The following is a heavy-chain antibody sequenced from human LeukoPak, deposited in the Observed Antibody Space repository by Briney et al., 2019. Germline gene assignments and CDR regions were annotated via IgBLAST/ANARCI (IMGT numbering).Heavy chain of an antibody. J-gene: IGHJ4*02. V-gene: IGHV1-69*04. CDR2: IIPIPGIA. Sequence: ASVTVSCRASGGTFSSYAISWVRQAPGQGLEWMGRIIPIPGIANYAQKFQGRVTITADKSTSTAYMELSSLRSEDTAVYYCAREIIVVGTLYYFDYWGQGTLVTVSS. CDR1: GGTFSSYA. D-gene: IGHD2-21*02. CDR3: AREIIVVGTLYYFDY.